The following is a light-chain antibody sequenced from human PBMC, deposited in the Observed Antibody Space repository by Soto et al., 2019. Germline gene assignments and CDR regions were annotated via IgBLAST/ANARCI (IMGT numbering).Light chain of an antibody. CDR3: QQYKHYSEAT. CDR2: KAS. J-gene: IGKJ2*01. CDR1: QSISSW. V-gene: IGKV1-5*03. Sequence: DIQMTQSPSTLSASVGDRVTITCRASQSISSWLAWYQQKPGQAPKVLIHKASDLENGVPSRFSGSGSGTEVTLTISSLQPDDLGTYYCQQYKHYSEATFGQGTKLEIK.